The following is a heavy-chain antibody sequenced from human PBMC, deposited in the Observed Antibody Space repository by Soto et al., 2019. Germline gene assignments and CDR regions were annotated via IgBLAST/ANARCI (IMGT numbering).Heavy chain of an antibody. CDR1: GFTFSSYG. D-gene: IGHD6-6*01. Sequence: ESGGGVVQPGRSLRLSCAASGFTFSSYGMHWVRQAPGKGLEWVAVIRYDGSNKYYADSVKGRFTISRDNSKNTLYLQMNSLRAEDTAVYYCAREEYSSSYFDYWGQGTLVTVSS. CDR2: IRYDGSNK. J-gene: IGHJ4*02. V-gene: IGHV3-33*01. CDR3: AREEYSSSYFDY.